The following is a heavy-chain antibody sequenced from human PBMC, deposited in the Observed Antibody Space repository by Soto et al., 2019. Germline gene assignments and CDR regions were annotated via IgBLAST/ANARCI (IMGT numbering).Heavy chain of an antibody. J-gene: IGHJ4*02. CDR1: GFPFSSNA. D-gene: IGHD3-22*01. V-gene: IGHV3-30-3*01. CDR2: ISYDGSNK. CDR3: ARDTYYYDTSGFDY. Sequence: GGSLRLSCAASGFPFSSNAMHWVRQAPGKGLEWVAVISYDGSNKYYADSVKGRFIISRDNSKNTLYLQMNNLRAEDTAVYYCARDTYYYDTSGFDYWGQGTLVTVSS.